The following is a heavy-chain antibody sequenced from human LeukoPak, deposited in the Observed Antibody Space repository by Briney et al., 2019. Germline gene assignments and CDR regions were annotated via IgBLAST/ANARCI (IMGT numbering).Heavy chain of an antibody. V-gene: IGHV3-74*03. CDR1: GFTFSSHW. Sequence: TGGSLRLSCAASGFTFSSHWMHWVRQAPGKGLVWVSRINSDGSSTKYAESVKGRFTVSRDNAKNTLHLQMNSLRAEDTAVYYCAKTPSLWWFDPWGQGTLVTVSS. D-gene: IGHD3-16*02. J-gene: IGHJ5*02. CDR2: INSDGSST. CDR3: AKTPSLWWFDP.